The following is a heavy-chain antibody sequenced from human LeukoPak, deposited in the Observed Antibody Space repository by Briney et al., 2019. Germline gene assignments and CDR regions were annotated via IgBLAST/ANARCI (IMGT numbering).Heavy chain of an antibody. J-gene: IGHJ4*02. D-gene: IGHD6-19*01. CDR2: LCYIGST. CDR1: GGSISSSSYY. V-gene: IGHV4-39*02. Sequence: PSETLSLTCTVSGGSISSSSYYWAWIRQPPGKGLEWIGSLCYIGSTYYNPSLKSRVTISVDTSKNQFSLKLSSVTAADTAVYYCAGDQQVGGQAGSHFDYWGQGTLVTVSS. CDR3: AGDQQVGGQAGSHFDY.